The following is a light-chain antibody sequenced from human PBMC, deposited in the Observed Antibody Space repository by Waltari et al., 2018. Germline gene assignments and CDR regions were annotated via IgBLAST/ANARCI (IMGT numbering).Light chain of an antibody. CDR3: QQYYNWPRT. J-gene: IGKJ1*01. V-gene: IGKV1-5*03. Sequence: DIQMTQSPSTLSASVGDRATITCRASQYISSWLAWYQQKPGKAPKLLIYKASILESGVPSRFSGSESGTEFTLTISSLQSEDFAVYYCQQYYNWPRTFGQGTKVEI. CDR1: QYISSW. CDR2: KAS.